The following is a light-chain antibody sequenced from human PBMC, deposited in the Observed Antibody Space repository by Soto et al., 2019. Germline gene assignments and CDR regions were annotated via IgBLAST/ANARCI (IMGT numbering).Light chain of an antibody. V-gene: IGKV1-27*01. CDR2: SAF. CDR1: QGITGY. J-gene: IGKJ5*01. Sequence: DIQLTQSPSSLSASVGDRIIITCRVSQGITGYLNWYRQKPGKVPKLLIYSAFSVQSGVPSRFSGSGSGTDFNLSFSSLQSEDVATSYGQRTYNAPFGQGTRLDIQ. CDR3: QRTYNAP.